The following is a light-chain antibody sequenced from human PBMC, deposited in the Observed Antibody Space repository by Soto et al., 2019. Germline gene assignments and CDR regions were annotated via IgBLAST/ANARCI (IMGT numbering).Light chain of an antibody. J-gene: IGKJ1*01. CDR1: QSVSSY. V-gene: IGKV3-11*01. CDR2: DAS. CDR3: HQYYSYPKT. Sequence: EILLTQSPSTLSLSPGERATLSCRASQSVSSYLAWYQQKPGQAPRLLIYDASNRATGIPARFSGSGSGTDFTLTISSLQPDDFESYFCHQYYSYPKTFGQGTKVDIK.